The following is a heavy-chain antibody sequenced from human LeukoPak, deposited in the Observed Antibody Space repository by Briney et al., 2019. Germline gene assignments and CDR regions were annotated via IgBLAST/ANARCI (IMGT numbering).Heavy chain of an antibody. CDR1: GFTFSTYW. J-gene: IGHJ4*02. CDR2: IKEDGSAT. Sequence: GGSLRLSCAASGFTFSTYWMTWVRQAPGKGPEWVANIKEDGSATYYVDSVKGRFTISRDNTKKSLYLQMNSLRAEDTAVYYCARDSPGYLAYDSWGQGTLVTVSS. D-gene: IGHD1-1*01. V-gene: IGHV3-7*04. CDR3: ARDSPGYLAYDS.